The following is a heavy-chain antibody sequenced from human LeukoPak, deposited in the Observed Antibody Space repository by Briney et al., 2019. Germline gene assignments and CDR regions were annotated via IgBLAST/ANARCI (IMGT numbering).Heavy chain of an antibody. CDR2: INYSGTT. V-gene: IGHV4-39*01. J-gene: IGHJ4*02. D-gene: IGHD2-15*01. CDR1: GASITSGTYF. CDR3: ARLETVSGANYFDH. Sequence: SETLSLTCSISGASITSGTYFWTWVRQPPGKGLEWIGSINYSGTTYYTASLKSRVTISVYTSKTQYSLSLTLVTAADTAVYFCARLETVSGANYFDHWGQGALVTVSS.